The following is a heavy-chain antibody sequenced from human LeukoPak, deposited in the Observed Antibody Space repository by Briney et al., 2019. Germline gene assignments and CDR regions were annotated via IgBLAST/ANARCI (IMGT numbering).Heavy chain of an antibody. CDR2: IYYSGST. J-gene: IGHJ5*02. CDR3: ARGSIAAAGIWNNWFDP. Sequence: SETLSLTCTVSGGSISSSSYYWGWIRQPPGKGLEWIGSIYYSGSTYYNPSLKSRVTISVDTSKNQFSLKLSSVTAADTAVYYCARGSIAAAGIWNNWFDPWGQGTLVTVSS. V-gene: IGHV4-39*01. CDR1: GGSISSSSYY. D-gene: IGHD6-13*01.